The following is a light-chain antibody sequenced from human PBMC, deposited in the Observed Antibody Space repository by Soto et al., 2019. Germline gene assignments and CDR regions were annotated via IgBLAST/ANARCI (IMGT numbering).Light chain of an antibody. CDR2: DAS. Sequence: IGLTQSPITLSLSPGQGAALSCRASQSISNYLAWYQQKPGQAPRLLIYDASNRATGTPARFSGSGSGTDFTLTISSLEAEDVAVYYCQQRSNWPITFGEGTRLEIK. J-gene: IGKJ5*01. V-gene: IGKV3-11*01. CDR1: QSISNY. CDR3: QQRSNWPIT.